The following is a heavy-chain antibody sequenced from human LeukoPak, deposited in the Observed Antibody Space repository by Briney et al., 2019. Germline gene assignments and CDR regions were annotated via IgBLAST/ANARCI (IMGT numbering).Heavy chain of an antibody. CDR3: ARGGDYYDSSGYYYSSHDP. V-gene: IGHV4-34*01. J-gene: IGHJ5*02. D-gene: IGHD3-22*01. CDR1: GGSFSGYY. CDR2: INHSGST. Sequence: SETLSLTCAVYGGSFSGYYWSWIRQPPGKGLEWIGEINHSGSTNYNPSLKSRVTISVDTSKNQFSLELSSVTAADTAVYYCARGGDYYDSSGYYYSSHDPWAREPWSPSPQ.